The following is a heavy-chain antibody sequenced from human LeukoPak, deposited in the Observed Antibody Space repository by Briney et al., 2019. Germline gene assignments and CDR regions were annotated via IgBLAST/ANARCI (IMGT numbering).Heavy chain of an antibody. J-gene: IGHJ5*02. CDR1: GYTFTSYD. Sequence: SVKVSCKASGYTFTSYDINWVRQATGHGLEWMGGIIPIFGTANYAQKFQGRVTITTDESTSTAYMELSSLRSEDTAVYYCARRSIAVAELNWFDPWGQGTLVTVSS. V-gene: IGHV1-69*05. CDR2: IIPIFGTA. D-gene: IGHD6-19*01. CDR3: ARRSIAVAELNWFDP.